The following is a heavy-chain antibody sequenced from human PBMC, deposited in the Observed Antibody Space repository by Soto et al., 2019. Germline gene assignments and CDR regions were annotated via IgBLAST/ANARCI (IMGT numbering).Heavy chain of an antibody. D-gene: IGHD3-10*01. Sequence: RRLSCAASGFTFSSYAMSWVRQAPGKGLEWVSAISGSGGSTYYADSVKGRFTISRDNSKNTLYLQMNSLRAEDTAVYYCAKVLADYYGSGSYHYFDYWCQATLVTVSS. CDR3: AKVLADYYGSGSYHYFDY. CDR1: GFTFSSYA. CDR2: ISGSGGST. J-gene: IGHJ4*02. V-gene: IGHV3-23*01.